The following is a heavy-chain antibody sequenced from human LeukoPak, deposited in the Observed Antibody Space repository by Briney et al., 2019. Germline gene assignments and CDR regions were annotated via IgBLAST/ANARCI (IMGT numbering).Heavy chain of an antibody. D-gene: IGHD3/OR15-3a*01. J-gene: IGHJ3*02. CDR2: ISSSSSYI. Sequence: PGGSLRLSCAASGFSLSNYWMNWVCQAPGEGLEWVSSISSSSSYIYYADSVKGRFTISRDNAKNSLYLQMNSLRAEDTAVYYCARDPLGLRAFDIWGQGTMVTVSS. CDR3: ARDPLGLRAFDI. V-gene: IGHV3-21*01. CDR1: GFSLSNYW.